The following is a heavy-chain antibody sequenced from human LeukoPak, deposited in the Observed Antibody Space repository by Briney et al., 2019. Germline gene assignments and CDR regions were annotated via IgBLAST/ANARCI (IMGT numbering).Heavy chain of an antibody. V-gene: IGHV3-30*02. J-gene: IGHJ4*02. CDR1: GFTFSTYA. CDR2: IRHDGSIK. Sequence: GGSLRLSCAASGFTFSTYAMHWVRQAPGQGLDWVAFIRHDGSIKYYADSVKGRFTISGDNSKNTLYLQMNSLRAEDTAVYYCAKGPPRGYCSGGSCYFDYWGQGTLVTVSS. CDR3: AKGPPRGYCSGGSCYFDY. D-gene: IGHD2-15*01.